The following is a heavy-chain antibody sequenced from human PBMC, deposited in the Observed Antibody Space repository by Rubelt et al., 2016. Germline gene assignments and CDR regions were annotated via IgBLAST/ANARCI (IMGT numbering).Heavy chain of an antibody. CDR1: GFSLSTSGMC. V-gene: IGHV2-5*08. D-gene: IGHD6-13*01. CDR2: IDWDDDK. CDR3: AHSLAYSGNCAVGWFGP. J-gene: IGHJ5*02. Sequence: QVTLRESGPALVKPTQTLTLTCTFSGFSLSTSGMCVSWIRQPPGKALEWLARIDWDDDKRYSPSLKNRLTITKATSKNLVVLTMTNMDPVDPAMYSGAHSLAYSGNCAVGWFGPWGQGVLVTVSS.